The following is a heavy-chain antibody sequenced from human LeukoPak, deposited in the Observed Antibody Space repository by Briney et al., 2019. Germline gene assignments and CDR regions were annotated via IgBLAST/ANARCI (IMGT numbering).Heavy chain of an antibody. CDR2: IVVGSGNT. CDR3: ARDGCSSTSCPPGYYYYGMDV. D-gene: IGHD2-2*01. CDR1: GFTFTSSA. J-gene: IGHJ6*02. V-gene: IGHV1-58*02. Sequence: SVKVSCRASGFTFTSSAMQWVRQARGQRLEWIGWIVVGSGNTNYAQKFQERVTITRDMSTSTAYMELSSLRSEDTAVYYCARDGCSSTSCPPGYYYYGMDVWGQGTTVTVSS.